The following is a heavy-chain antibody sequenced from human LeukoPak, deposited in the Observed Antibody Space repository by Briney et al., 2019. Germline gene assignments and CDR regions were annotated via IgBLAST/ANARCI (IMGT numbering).Heavy chain of an antibody. CDR1: GFTFNIYW. Sequence: GGSLRLSCAASGFTFNIYWMSWVRQAPGKGLEWVANIKQDGSEKYYVDSVKGRFTISRDNAKNSLYLQMNSLRAEDTAVYYCARDRGSSWYFDAMGHDAFDIWGQGTMVTVSS. CDR3: ARDRGSSWYFDAMGHDAFDI. J-gene: IGHJ3*02. CDR2: IKQDGSEK. D-gene: IGHD6-13*01. V-gene: IGHV3-7*01.